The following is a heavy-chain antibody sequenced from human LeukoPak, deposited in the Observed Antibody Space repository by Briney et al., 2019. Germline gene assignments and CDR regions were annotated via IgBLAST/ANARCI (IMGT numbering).Heavy chain of an antibody. Sequence: VASVKVSCKASGYTFTSYDINWVRQATGQGLEWMGWMNPNSGNTGYAQKFQGRVTMTRNTSISTAYMELSSLRSEDTAVYYCARADLEWKMVAYYYYMDVWGKGTTVTVSS. CDR1: GYTFTSYD. V-gene: IGHV1-8*01. CDR2: MNPNSGNT. D-gene: IGHD3-3*01. CDR3: ARADLEWKMVAYYYYMDV. J-gene: IGHJ6*03.